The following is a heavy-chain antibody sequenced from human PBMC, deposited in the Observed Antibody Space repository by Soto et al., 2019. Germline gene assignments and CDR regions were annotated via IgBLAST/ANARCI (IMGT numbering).Heavy chain of an antibody. CDR3: ARDQLIIYDSSGYPYYFDY. V-gene: IGHV1-3*01. CDR2: INAGNGNT. D-gene: IGHD3-22*01. J-gene: IGHJ4*02. CDR1: GYTFTSYA. Sequence: QVQLVQSGAEVKKPGASVKVSCKASGYTFTSYAMHWVRQAPGQRLEWMGWINAGNGNTKYSQKFQGRVTITRDTSASTAYMELSSLRSEDTAVYYCARDQLIIYDSSGYPYYFDYWGQGTLVTVSS.